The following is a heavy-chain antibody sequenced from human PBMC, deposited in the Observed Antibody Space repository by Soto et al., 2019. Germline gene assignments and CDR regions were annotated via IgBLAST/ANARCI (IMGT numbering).Heavy chain of an antibody. V-gene: IGHV3-23*01. CDR1: GFTFSRYA. Sequence: GGSLRLSCAASGFTFSRYAMSWVRQAPGKGLEWVSGIDGSGRNTYYADSVKGRFTISRDNSKNTLSVQMDSLRVEDTALYYCAKDGGSVFSGGACEFHAPYYRAQGAPVPVS. J-gene: IGHJ4*01. CDR3: AKDGGSVFSGGACEFHAPYY. D-gene: IGHD3-3*02. CDR2: IDGSGRNT.